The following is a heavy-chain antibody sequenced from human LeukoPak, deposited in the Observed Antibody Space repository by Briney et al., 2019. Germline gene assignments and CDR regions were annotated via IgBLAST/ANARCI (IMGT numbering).Heavy chain of an antibody. CDR2: ISYDGSNK. D-gene: IGHD4-11*01. CDR1: GFTFSSYA. J-gene: IGHJ6*03. Sequence: PGGSLRLSCAASGFTFSSYAMHWVRQAPGKGLEWVAVISYDGSNKYYADSVKGRFTISRDNSKNTLYLQMNSLRAEDTAVYYCASTVTTGLVIARYYYYMDVWGKGTTVTVSS. CDR3: ASTVTTGLVIARYYYYMDV. V-gene: IGHV3-30-3*01.